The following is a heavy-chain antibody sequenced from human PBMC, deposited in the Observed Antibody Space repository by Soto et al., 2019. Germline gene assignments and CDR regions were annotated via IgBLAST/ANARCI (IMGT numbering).Heavy chain of an antibody. D-gene: IGHD3-10*01. CDR3: AKDGADYYGSGILPPGAFDI. J-gene: IGHJ3*02. CDR1: GFTFSSYG. V-gene: IGHV3-30*18. Sequence: GGSLRLSCAASGFTFSSYGMHWVRQAPGKGLEWVAVISYDGSNKYYADSVKGRFTISRDNSKNTMYLQMNSLRAEDTAVYYCAKDGADYYGSGILPPGAFDIWGQGTMVTVSS. CDR2: ISYDGSNK.